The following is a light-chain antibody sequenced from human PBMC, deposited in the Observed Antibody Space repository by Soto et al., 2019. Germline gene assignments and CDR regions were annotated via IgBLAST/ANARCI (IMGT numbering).Light chain of an antibody. CDR3: SSYAGGINVDV. CDR1: SSDIGLYNY. Sequence: QSALTQPPSASGSPGQSVTISCAGTSSDIGLYNYVSSYQHHPGKAPKLIIYEVSKRPPGVPYPYSGPKSGNTASQPVSGLQAVDEAGYYCSSYAGGINVDVSGGGTKVTVL. J-gene: IGLJ3*02. CDR2: EVS. V-gene: IGLV2-8*01.